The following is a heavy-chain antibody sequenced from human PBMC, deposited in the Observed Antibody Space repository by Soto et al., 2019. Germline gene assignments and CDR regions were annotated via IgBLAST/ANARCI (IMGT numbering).Heavy chain of an antibody. CDR1: GFTFDDYA. J-gene: IGHJ6*02. D-gene: IGHD6-6*01. V-gene: IGHV3-9*01. Sequence: GGSLRLSCAASGFTFDDYAMHWVRQAPGKGLEWVSGISWNSGSIGYADSVKGRFTISRDNAKNSLYLQMNSLRAEDTALYYCAKEYSSSSLNYYYYGMDVWGQGTMVTVSS. CDR2: ISWNSGSI. CDR3: AKEYSSSSLNYYYYGMDV.